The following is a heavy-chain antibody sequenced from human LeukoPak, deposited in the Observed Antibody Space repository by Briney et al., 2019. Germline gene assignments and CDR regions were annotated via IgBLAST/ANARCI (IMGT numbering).Heavy chain of an antibody. CDR1: GGSVSSGSYY. V-gene: IGHV4-61*01. D-gene: IGHD1-26*01. J-gene: IGHJ4*02. Sequence: SETLSLTCTVSGGSVSSGSYYWSWIRQPPGKGLEWIGYIYCSGSTNYNPSLKSRVTISVDTSKSQFSLKLSSVTAADTAVYYCARVTRHGSYYFDYWGQGTLVTVSS. CDR2: IYCSGST. CDR3: ARVTRHGSYYFDY.